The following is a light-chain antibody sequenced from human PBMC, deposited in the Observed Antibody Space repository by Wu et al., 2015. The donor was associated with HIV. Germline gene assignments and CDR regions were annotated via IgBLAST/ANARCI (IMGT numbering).Light chain of an antibody. V-gene: IGKV1-5*03. J-gene: IGKJ3*01. Sequence: DIQMTQSPSTLSASVGDRVTITCRASQSISSWLAWYQQKPGKAPKLLIYKASSLESAVPSRFSGSGSGTEFTLTISSLQPDDFAAYYCQQYNSYPFTFGPGTKVDIK. CDR1: QSISSW. CDR3: QQYNSYPFT. CDR2: KAS.